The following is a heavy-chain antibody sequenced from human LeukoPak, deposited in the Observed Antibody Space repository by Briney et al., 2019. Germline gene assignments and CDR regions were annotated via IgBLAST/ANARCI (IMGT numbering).Heavy chain of an antibody. CDR1: GFSFSSYA. J-gene: IGHJ4*02. D-gene: IGHD3-10*01. V-gene: IGHV3-30-3*01. CDR3: ARDFITMVRGAFDY. CDR2: ISYDGSNK. Sequence: QPGGSLRLSCAASGFSFSSYAMQWVRQAPGKGLEWVAVISYDGSNKYYADSVKGRFTISRDNSKNTLYLQMNSLRAEDTAVYYCARDFITMVRGAFDYWGQGTLVTVSS.